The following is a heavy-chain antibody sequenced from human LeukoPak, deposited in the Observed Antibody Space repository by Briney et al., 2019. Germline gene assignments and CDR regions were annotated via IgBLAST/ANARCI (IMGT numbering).Heavy chain of an antibody. V-gene: IGHV4-59*01. Sequence: SETLSLTCTVSGGSISSSYWNWIRQPPGKGLEWIGNIYNSGTTDYNPSLRSRVTISLDTSKNQISLKLRSVTAADTAVYYCARDTGPYWYFDLWGRGTLVTVSS. CDR3: ARDTGPYWYFDL. CDR1: GGSISSSY. D-gene: IGHD4-17*01. J-gene: IGHJ2*01. CDR2: IYNSGTT.